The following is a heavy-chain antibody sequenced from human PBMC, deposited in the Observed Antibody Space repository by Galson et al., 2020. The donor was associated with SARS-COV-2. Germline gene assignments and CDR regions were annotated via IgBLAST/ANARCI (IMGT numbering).Heavy chain of an antibody. J-gene: IGHJ6*02. D-gene: IGHD6-19*01. CDR2: ISYDGSNK. CDR1: GFTFSSYA. Sequence: GESLKISCAASGFTFSSYAMHWVRQAPGKGLEWVAVISYDGSNKYYADSVKGRFTISRDNSKNTLYLQMNSLRAEDTAVYYCARESIAVDQPGGDYYGMDVWGQGTTVTVSS. CDR3: ARESIAVDQPGGDYYGMDV. V-gene: IGHV3-30-3*01.